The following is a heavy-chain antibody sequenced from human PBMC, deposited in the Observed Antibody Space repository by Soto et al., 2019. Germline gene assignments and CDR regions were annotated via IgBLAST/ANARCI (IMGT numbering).Heavy chain of an antibody. CDR3: SHSGGGWLSSYYYGMDV. CDR1: GDSVSSNSAA. D-gene: IGHD2-15*01. CDR2: TYYRSKWYN. V-gene: IGHV6-1*01. J-gene: IGHJ6*02. Sequence: PSQTLSLTCAISGDSVSSNSAAWNWIRQSPSRGLEWLGRTYYRSKWYNDYAVSVKSRITINPDTSKNQFILQLNSVTPEDTALYYCSHSGGGWLSSYYYGMDVWGQGTTVTVSS.